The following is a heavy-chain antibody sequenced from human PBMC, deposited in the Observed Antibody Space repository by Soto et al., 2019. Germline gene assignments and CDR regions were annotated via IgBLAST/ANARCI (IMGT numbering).Heavy chain of an antibody. J-gene: IGHJ5*02. CDR1: GGSVSSNSFS. Sequence: SETLSLTCTFSGGSVSSNSFSWGWIRQSPGKGLEWIGIIYSTENTYYHPSLLSRVTISADTSKNQFSLKLSSVTAADTAVYYCARVPDRWGQGTLVPVSS. CDR3: ARVPDR. CDR2: IYSTENT. V-gene: IGHV4-39*07.